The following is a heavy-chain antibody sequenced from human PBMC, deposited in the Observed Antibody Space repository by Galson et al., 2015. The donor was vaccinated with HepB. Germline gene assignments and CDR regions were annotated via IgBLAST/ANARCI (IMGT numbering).Heavy chain of an antibody. CDR3: ARAGFGELLGYFDY. J-gene: IGHJ4*02. Sequence: SVKVSCKASGGTFSSYAISWVRQAPGQGLEWMGRIIPILGIANYAQKLQGRVTITADKSTSTAYMELSSLRSEDTAVYYCARAGFGELLGYFDYWGQGTLVTVSS. D-gene: IGHD3-10*01. V-gene: IGHV1-69*04. CDR1: GGTFSSYA. CDR2: IIPILGIA.